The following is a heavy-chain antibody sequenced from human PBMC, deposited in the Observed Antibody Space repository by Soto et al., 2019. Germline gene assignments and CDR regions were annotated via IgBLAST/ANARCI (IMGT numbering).Heavy chain of an antibody. J-gene: IGHJ4*02. V-gene: IGHV1-2*02. CDR1: GYTFTGYY. CDR2: INPNSGGT. CDR3: GRGRSGQIVVFY. Sequence: GASVKVSCKASGYTFTGYYMHWVRQAPGQGLEWMGWINPNSGGTNYAQKFQGRVTMTRDTSTSTAYMELNNLSPDDTAVYYCGRGRSGQIVVFYWGQGTPVTVSS. D-gene: IGHD1-26*01.